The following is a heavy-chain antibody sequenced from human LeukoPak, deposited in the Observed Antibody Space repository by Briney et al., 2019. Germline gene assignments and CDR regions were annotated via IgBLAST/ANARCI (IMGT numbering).Heavy chain of an antibody. V-gene: IGHV1-69*13. CDR2: IIPIFGTA. Sequence: ASVKVSCKASGYTFTGYYMHWVRQAPGQGLEWMGGIIPIFGTANYAQKFQGRVTITADESTSTAYMELSSLRSEDTAVYYCAIHGSSWYHYYFDYWGQGTLVTVSS. D-gene: IGHD6-13*01. CDR3: AIHGSSWYHYYFDY. J-gene: IGHJ4*02. CDR1: GYTFTGYY.